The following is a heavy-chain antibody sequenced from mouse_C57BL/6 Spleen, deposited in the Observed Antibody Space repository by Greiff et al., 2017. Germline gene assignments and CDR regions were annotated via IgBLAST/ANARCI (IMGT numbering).Heavy chain of an antibody. CDR1: GYTFTEYT. CDR2: FYPGRGSI. J-gene: IGHJ1*03. D-gene: IGHD1-1*01. Sequence: QVQLQQSGAELVKPGASVKLSCKASGYTFTEYTIHWVKQRSGQGLEWIGWFYPGRGSIKYNEKFKDQDTLTADKSSSPVYMEFSRLTSENSAVYFCARHENYYGSNYWYIDVWGTGTTVTVSS. CDR3: ARHENYYGSNYWYIDV. V-gene: IGHV1-62-2*01.